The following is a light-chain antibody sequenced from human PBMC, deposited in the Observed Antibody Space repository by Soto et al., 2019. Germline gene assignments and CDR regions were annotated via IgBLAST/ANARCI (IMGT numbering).Light chain of an antibody. J-gene: IGLJ2*01. CDR1: SADVGGYNF. Sequence: QSALTQPASVSGSPGQSITISCTGTSADVGGYNFVSWYHHHPGKAPKLMIYDVSNRPSGVSNRFSGSKSGNTASLTISGLQAEDEADYYCSAYTSSRTHVVFGGGTKVTVL. CDR3: SAYTSSRTHVV. V-gene: IGLV2-14*03. CDR2: DVS.